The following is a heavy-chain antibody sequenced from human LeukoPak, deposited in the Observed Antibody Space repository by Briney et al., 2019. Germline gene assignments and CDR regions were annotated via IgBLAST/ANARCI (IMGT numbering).Heavy chain of an antibody. CDR3: ARRGYSGYGPLGY. CDR2: IDPSDSYT. CDR1: GYSFTNYW. V-gene: IGHV5-10-1*01. J-gene: IGHJ4*02. Sequence: GESLKISCEGSGYSFTNYWISWVRQMPGKGLEWMGNIDPSDSYTNYSPSFQGHVTISADKSISTAYLQGSSLKASDTAMYYCARRGYSGYGPLGYWGQGTLVTVSS. D-gene: IGHD5-12*01.